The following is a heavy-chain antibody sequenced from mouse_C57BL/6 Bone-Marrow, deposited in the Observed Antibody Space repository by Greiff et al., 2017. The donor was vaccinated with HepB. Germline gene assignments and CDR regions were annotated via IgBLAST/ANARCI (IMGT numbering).Heavy chain of an antibody. CDR2: IDPANGNT. V-gene: IGHV14-3*01. CDR3: ARKGLGYGSSAWFAY. J-gene: IGHJ3*01. D-gene: IGHD1-1*01. CDR1: GFNIKNTY. Sequence: VHVKQSVAELVRPGASVKLSCTASGFNIKNTYMHWVKQRPEQGLEWIGRIDPANGNTKYAPKFQGKATITADTSSNTAYLQLSSLTSEDTAIYYCARKGLGYGSSAWFAYWGQGTLVTVSA.